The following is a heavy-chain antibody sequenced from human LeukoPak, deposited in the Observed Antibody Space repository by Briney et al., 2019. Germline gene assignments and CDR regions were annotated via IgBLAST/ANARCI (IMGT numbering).Heavy chain of an antibody. D-gene: IGHD3-3*01. Sequence: SETLSLTCTVSGGSISSGGYYWSWISQHPGKGLEWIGYIYYSGSTYYNPSLKSRVTISVDTSKNQFSLKLSSVTAADTAVYYRARVGIFGVVKNPHFDYWGQGTLVTVSS. CDR1: GGSISSGGYY. CDR2: IYYSGST. CDR3: ARVGIFGVVKNPHFDY. V-gene: IGHV4-31*03. J-gene: IGHJ4*02.